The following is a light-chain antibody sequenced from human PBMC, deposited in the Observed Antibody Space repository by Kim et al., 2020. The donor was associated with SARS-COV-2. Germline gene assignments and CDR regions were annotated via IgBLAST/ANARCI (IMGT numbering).Light chain of an antibody. CDR1: QSVSGSH. Sequence: EIVLTQSPGTLSLSPGERGTLSCRASQSVSGSHLAWYQQKPGQAPRLLIYDASSRATGISDRFSGSGSGTDFTLTISRLEPEDNAVYYCKQYGSSPLTFGGGTKVEI. V-gene: IGKV3-20*01. CDR2: DAS. CDR3: KQYGSSPLT. J-gene: IGKJ4*01.